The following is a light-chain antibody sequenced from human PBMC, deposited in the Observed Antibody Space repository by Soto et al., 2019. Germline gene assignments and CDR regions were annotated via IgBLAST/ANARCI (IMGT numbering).Light chain of an antibody. J-gene: IGLJ1*01. CDR1: NIGSKS. CDR3: QVWDSSSDHTLYV. CDR2: YDS. V-gene: IGLV3-21*04. Sequence: SYELTQPPSVSVAPGKTARITCGGNNIGSKSVHWYQQKPGQAPVLVIYYDSDRPSGIPERFSGSNSGNTATLTISRVEAGDEADYYCQVWDSSSDHTLYVFGTGTRSPS.